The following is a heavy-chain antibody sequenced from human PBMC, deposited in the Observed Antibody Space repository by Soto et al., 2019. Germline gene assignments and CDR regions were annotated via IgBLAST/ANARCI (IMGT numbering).Heavy chain of an antibody. J-gene: IGHJ4*02. CDR1: GYTFTSYD. CDR3: AREHSSSWRFDY. Sequence: QVQLVQSGAEVKKPGASVKVSCKASGYTFTSYDINWVRQATGQGLEWMGWMNPNSGNTGYAQKCHGRVTMTRNTSISTAYMELSSLRSEDTAVYYCAREHSSSWRFDYWGQGTLVTVSS. CDR2: MNPNSGNT. V-gene: IGHV1-8*01. D-gene: IGHD6-13*01.